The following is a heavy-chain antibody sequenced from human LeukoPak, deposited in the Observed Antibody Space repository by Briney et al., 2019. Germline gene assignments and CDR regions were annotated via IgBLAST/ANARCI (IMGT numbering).Heavy chain of an antibody. CDR1: GGSISSSSYY. D-gene: IGHD3-22*01. J-gene: IGHJ4*02. CDR3: AIRGGNYYDSSGYYFSFDY. V-gene: IGHV4-39*07. CDR2: IYYSGST. Sequence: SETLSLTCTVSGGSISSSSYYWGWIRQPPGKGLEWIGSIYYSGSTYYNPSLKSRVTISVDTSKNQFSLKLSSVTAADTAVYYCAIRGGNYYDSSGYYFSFDYWGQGTLVTVSS.